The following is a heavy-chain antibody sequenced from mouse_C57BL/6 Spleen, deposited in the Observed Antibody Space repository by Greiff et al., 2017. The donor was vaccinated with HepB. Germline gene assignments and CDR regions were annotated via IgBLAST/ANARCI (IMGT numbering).Heavy chain of an antibody. V-gene: IGHV5-17*01. CDR2: ISSGSSTI. CDR1: GFTFSDYG. J-gene: IGHJ2*01. Sequence: EVQLKESGGGLVKPGGSLKLSCAASGFTFSDYGMHWVRQAPEKGLEWVAYISSGSSTIYYADTVKGRFTISRDNAKNTLFLQMTSLMSEDTAMYYCARDYYYGSSSLFDYWGQGTTLTVSS. D-gene: IGHD1-1*01. CDR3: ARDYYYGSSSLFDY.